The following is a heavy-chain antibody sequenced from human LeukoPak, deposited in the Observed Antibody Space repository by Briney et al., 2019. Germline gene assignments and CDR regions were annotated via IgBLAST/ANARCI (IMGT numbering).Heavy chain of an antibody. V-gene: IGHV3-7*04. CDR2: IKQDGSEK. CDR1: GFTFSNSW. Sequence: PGGSLRLSCAASGFTFSNSWMNWVRQAPGKGLEWVANIKQDGSEKYYVDSVKGRFTISRDNAKNSLYLQMNSLRAEDTAVYYCARDQSYYDSSGYYPTFDYWGQGTLVTVSS. CDR3: ARDQSYYDSSGYYPTFDY. J-gene: IGHJ4*02. D-gene: IGHD3-22*01.